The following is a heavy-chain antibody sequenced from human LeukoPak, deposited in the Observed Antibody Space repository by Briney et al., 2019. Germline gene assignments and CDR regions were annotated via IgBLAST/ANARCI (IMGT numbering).Heavy chain of an antibody. CDR1: GFTFSSYS. Sequence: PGGSLRLSCAASGFTFSSYSMNWVRQAPGKGLEWVSYISSSSSTIYYADSVKGRFTISRDNAKNSLYLQMNSLRAEDTAVYYCARGSSYSSSGDAFDIWGQGTMVTVSS. J-gene: IGHJ3*02. V-gene: IGHV3-48*04. CDR2: ISSSSSTI. CDR3: ARGSSYSSSGDAFDI. D-gene: IGHD6-13*01.